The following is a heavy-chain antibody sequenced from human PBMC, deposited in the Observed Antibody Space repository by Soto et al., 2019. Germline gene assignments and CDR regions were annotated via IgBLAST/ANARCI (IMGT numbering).Heavy chain of an antibody. D-gene: IGHD5-12*01. J-gene: IGHJ4*02. V-gene: IGHV2-26*01. CDR3: ARIRGPRDGYNPLDY. CDR2: IFSIDEK. CDR1: GFSFSNARMG. Sequence: QVTLKESGPVLVKPTETLKLTCTVSGFSFSNARMGVSWIRQPPGKALEWIAHIFSIDEKSYSTSLKSRLTISKDTSNSQVVHTMTKMDPVDTATYYCARIRGPRDGYNPLDYWGQGTLVTVSS.